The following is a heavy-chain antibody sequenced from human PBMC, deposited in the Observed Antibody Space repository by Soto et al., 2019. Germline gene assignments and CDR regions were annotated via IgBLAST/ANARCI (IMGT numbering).Heavy chain of an antibody. CDR3: ASLGVTSSLWYFDL. J-gene: IGHJ2*01. V-gene: IGHV3-74*01. D-gene: IGHD3-16*01. Sequence: EVQLVESGGGLVQPGGSLRLSCAASGFTFSKYWMYWVRQAPGKGLVWVSRINGDGSSTTYADSVKGRVTISRDNANNARHMQMNGLRAEDTALYYCASLGVTSSLWYFDLWGRGTLVTVSS. CDR1: GFTFSKYW. CDR2: INGDGSST.